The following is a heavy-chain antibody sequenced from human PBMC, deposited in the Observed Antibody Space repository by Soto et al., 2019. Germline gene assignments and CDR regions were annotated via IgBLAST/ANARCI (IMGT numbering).Heavy chain of an antibody. J-gene: IGHJ4*02. D-gene: IGHD2-15*01. CDR3: ATEGQYCSGGSCYLDFDY. V-gene: IGHV1-69*04. Sequence: GASVKVSCKDSGGTFSTYSMFWVRQAPGQGLEWMGRIIPMLGVRNFAQRFQDRVTITADKSTATVHMELSSLRSEDTAVYYCATEGQYCSGGSCYLDFDYWGQGTLVTVSS. CDR1: GGTFSTYS. CDR2: IIPMLGVR.